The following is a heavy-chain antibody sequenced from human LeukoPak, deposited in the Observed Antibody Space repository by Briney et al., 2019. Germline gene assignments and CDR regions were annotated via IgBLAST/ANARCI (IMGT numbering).Heavy chain of an antibody. J-gene: IGHJ4*02. CDR2: ISYDGSNK. CDR3: ARANWAGIEAPATDY. V-gene: IGHV3-30-3*01. D-gene: IGHD2-15*01. Sequence: GRSLRLSCAASGFTFSRYVMHWVRQAPGKGLEWVAVISYDGSNKYYADSVKGRFTISRDNSKNTLYLQMNSLRAEDTAVYFCARANWAGIEAPATDYWGQGTLVTVSS. CDR1: GFTFSRYV.